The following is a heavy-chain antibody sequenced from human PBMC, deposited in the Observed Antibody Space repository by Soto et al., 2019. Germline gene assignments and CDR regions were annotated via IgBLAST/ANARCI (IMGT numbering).Heavy chain of an antibody. Sequence: SVKVSCKASGYTFNSYGISWVRQAPGQGLEWMGWVSTYKPNTNYAQKFQGRVTMTADTSTSTAYMELRSLRSDDTAVYYCARSNSYDRSGYCDYWGQGTLVTVSS. CDR3: ARSNSYDRSGYCDY. J-gene: IGHJ4*02. CDR2: VSTYKPNT. D-gene: IGHD3-22*01. V-gene: IGHV1-18*01. CDR1: GYTFNSYG.